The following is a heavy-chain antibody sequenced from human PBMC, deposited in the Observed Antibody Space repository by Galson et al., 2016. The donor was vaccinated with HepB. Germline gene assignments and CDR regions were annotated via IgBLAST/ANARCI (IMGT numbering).Heavy chain of an antibody. Sequence: SLRLSCAGTGFIFNNFDIHWVRQAPGKGLEWISYINSRSSTIYYADSVMGRFTLSRDSAKNSVHLQMNGLRAEDTAVYYCARDTEIWSPFDYWGLGAQVSVSS. CDR2: INSRSSTI. CDR3: ARDTEIWSPFDY. CDR1: GFIFNNFD. V-gene: IGHV3-48*04. D-gene: IGHD3-10*01. J-gene: IGHJ4*02.